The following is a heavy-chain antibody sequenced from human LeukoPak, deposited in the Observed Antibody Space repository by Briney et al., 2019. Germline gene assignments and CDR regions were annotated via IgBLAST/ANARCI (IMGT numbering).Heavy chain of an antibody. CDR2: ISWNSGSI. V-gene: IGHV3-9*01. CDR1: GFTFDDYA. J-gene: IGHJ6*03. Sequence: GGSLRLSCAASGFTFDDYAMHWVRQAPGKGLEWVSGISWNSGSIGYADSVKGRFTISRDNAKNSLYLQMNSLRAEDTAVYYCARDGVLRYFDWPYYYYMDVWGKGTTVTISS. D-gene: IGHD3-9*01. CDR3: ARDGVLRYFDWPYYYYMDV.